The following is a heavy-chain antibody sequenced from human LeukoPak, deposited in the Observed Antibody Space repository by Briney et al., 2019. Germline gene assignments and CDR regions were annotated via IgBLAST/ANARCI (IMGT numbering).Heavy chain of an antibody. Sequence: PGESLKISCAASGFTVSSNYMSWVRQAPGKGLEWVSVIYSGGSTYYADSVKGRFTISRDNSKNTLYLQMNSLRAEDTAVYYCARDLGGSYPRAYYFDYWGQGTLVTVSS. CDR2: IYSGGST. V-gene: IGHV3-66*01. CDR3: ARDLGGSYPRAYYFDY. CDR1: GFTVSSNY. J-gene: IGHJ4*02. D-gene: IGHD1-26*01.